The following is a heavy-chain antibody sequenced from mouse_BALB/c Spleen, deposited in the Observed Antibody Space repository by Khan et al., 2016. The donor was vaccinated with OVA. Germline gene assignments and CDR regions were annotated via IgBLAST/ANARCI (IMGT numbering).Heavy chain of an antibody. CDR3: ADHLTGSFAY. J-gene: IGHJ3*01. D-gene: IGHD4-1*01. CDR1: GFTFSSYS. CDR2: ISSGGDST. V-gene: IGHV5-6*01. Sequence: EVELVESGGDLVKPGGSLKLSCAASGFTFSSYSMSWVHQTPDKRLEWVASISSGGDSTYYPDSVKGRFTISRDNAKNTLYLQMSDLKSEDTAMYYCADHLTGSFAYWGQGTLVTVSA.